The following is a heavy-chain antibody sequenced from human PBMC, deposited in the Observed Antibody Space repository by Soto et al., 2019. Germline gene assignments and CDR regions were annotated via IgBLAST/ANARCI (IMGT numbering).Heavy chain of an antibody. CDR3: ARDLEVVAANSLSRDYYYYSGMDV. D-gene: IGHD2-15*01. CDR2: ISYDGSNK. CDR1: GLTFSNAW. Sequence: GRSQRLSSAASGLTFSNAWMSWVRQAPGKGLEWVAVISYDGSNKYYADSVKGRFTISRDNSKNTLYLQMNSLRAEDTAVYYCARDLEVVAANSLSRDYYYYSGMDVWGQGTTVTVSS. J-gene: IGHJ6*02. V-gene: IGHV3-30-3*01.